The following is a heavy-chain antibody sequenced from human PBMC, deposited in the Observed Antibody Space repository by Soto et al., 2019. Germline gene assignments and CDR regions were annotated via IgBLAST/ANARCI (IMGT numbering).Heavy chain of an antibody. CDR2: IYYSGST. Sequence: QVQLQESGPGLVKPSQTLSLTCTVSGGSISSGGYYWSWIRQHPGKGLEWIGYIYYSGSTYYNPSLKSRVTISVDTSKNXXXLXXXXVXXXXXXXXXXXXXVIHWGQGTLVTVSS. D-gene: IGHD2-21*01. V-gene: IGHV4-31*03. J-gene: IGHJ4*02. CDR1: GGSISSGGYY. CDR3: XXXXVIH.